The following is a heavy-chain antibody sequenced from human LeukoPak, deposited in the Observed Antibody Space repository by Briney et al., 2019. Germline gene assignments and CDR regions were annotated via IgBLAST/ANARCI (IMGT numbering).Heavy chain of an antibody. CDR2: ITGSGGTT. Sequence: TGGSLRLSCAASGFTFSNYAMSWVRQAPGKGLEWVSAITGSGGTTYYADSVKGRFTISRDNSKNTLYLQMNSLRAEDTAVYYCASLIVATISPASFDYWGQGTLVTVSS. V-gene: IGHV3-23*01. J-gene: IGHJ4*02. CDR3: ASLIVATISPASFDY. CDR1: GFTFSNYA. D-gene: IGHD5-12*01.